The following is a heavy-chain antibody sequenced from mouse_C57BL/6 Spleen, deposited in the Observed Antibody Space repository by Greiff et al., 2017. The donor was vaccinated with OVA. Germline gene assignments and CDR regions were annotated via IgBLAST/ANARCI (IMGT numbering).Heavy chain of an antibody. Sequence: QVQLQQPGAELVRPGSSVKLSCKASGYTFTSYWMHWVKQRPIQGLEWIGNIDPSDSETHYNQKFKDKATLTVDKSSSTAYMQLSSLTSEDSAVYYCARDGDDYYGDGGQGTLVTVSA. CDR3: ARDGDDYYGD. CDR1: GYTFTSYW. J-gene: IGHJ3*01. V-gene: IGHV1-52*01. D-gene: IGHD1-1*01. CDR2: IDPSDSET.